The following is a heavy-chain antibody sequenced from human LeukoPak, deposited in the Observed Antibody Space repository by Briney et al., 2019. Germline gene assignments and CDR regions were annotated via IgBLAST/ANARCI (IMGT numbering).Heavy chain of an antibody. CDR3: ARVAVIYYYYMEV. CDR1: GFTFSTYW. Sequence: GGSLRLSCAASGFTFSTYWMSWVRRAPGKGLEWVANIKQDGSEKYYVDSVKGRFTISRDNAKNSLYLQMSSLRAEDTAVYYCARVAVIYYYYMEVWGKGTTVTVSS. D-gene: IGHD2/OR15-2a*01. V-gene: IGHV3-7*01. CDR2: IKQDGSEK. J-gene: IGHJ6*03.